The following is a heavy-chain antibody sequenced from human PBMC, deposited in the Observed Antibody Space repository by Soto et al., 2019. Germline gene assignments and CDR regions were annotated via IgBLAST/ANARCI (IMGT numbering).Heavy chain of an antibody. CDR2: RQIDGSHP. CDR1: GFRFDYYW. Sequence: EVQLVESGGGLIQPGGSLRLSCVASGFRFDYYWMHWVRQAPGGGLMWISRRQIDGSHPAYADSVKGRFTISRDNAKNTLYLQMNNLRVDDTGVYYCARCGDPDYWGQGTLVTVSS. V-gene: IGHV3-74*01. CDR3: ARCGDPDY. D-gene: IGHD4-17*01. J-gene: IGHJ4*02.